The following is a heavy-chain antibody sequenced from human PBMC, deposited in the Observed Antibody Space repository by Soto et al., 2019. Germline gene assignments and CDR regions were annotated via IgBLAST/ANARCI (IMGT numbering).Heavy chain of an antibody. V-gene: IGHV3-15*01. CDR3: TTGAAARGWLDY. CDR2: IKSKTDGGTT. CDR1: GFTFSNAW. D-gene: IGHD6-13*01. J-gene: IGHJ4*02. Sequence: GSLRLSCAASGFTFSNAWMSWVRQAPGKGLEWVGRIKSKTDGGTTDYAAPVKGRFTISRDDSKNTLYLQMNSLKTEDTAVYYCTTGAAARGWLDYWGQGTLVTVSS.